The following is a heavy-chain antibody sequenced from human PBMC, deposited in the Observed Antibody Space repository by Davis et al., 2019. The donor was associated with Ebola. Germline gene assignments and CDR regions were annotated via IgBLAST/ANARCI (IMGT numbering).Heavy chain of an antibody. J-gene: IGHJ4*02. Sequence: GESLKISCAASGFTFSSYGMHWVRQAPGKGLEWVSVISYDGSDKYYADSVKGRFTISRDDSKNTVFLQMNSLRVEDTAVYHCARELRPSVGLLRSPQGYWGQGTLVTVSS. V-gene: IGHV3-30*03. D-gene: IGHD1-26*01. CDR1: GFTFSSYG. CDR2: ISYDGSDK. CDR3: ARELRPSVGLLRSPQGY.